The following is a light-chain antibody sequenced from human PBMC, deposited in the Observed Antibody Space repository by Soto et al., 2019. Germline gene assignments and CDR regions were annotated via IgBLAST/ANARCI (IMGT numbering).Light chain of an antibody. Sequence: DIQLTQSPSFLSASVGDRVTITCRASQGISSYLAWYQQKPGKAPKLLIYAASILQSGVPSRFSGSGSGTEFTLTISSLQPEDFATYYCQQLNSYPITFGQGTRLEIK. V-gene: IGKV1-9*01. CDR3: QQLNSYPIT. J-gene: IGKJ5*01. CDR2: AAS. CDR1: QGISSY.